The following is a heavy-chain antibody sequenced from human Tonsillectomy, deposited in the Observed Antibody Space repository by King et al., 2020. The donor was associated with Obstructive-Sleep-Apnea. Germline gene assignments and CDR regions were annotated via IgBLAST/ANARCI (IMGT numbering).Heavy chain of an antibody. J-gene: IGHJ4*02. Sequence: VQLVESGAEVKKPGASVKVSCKASGYTFTSYGISWVRQAPGQGLEWMGWISAYNGNTNYAQKLQGRVTMTTDTSTSTAYMELRSLRSDDTAVYYCPRSGAVVTANSYGYLSHMLAMSYWGQGTLVTVSS. V-gene: IGHV1-18*01. CDR2: ISAYNGNT. D-gene: IGHD5-18*01. CDR3: PRSGAVVTANSYGYLSHMLAMSY. CDR1: GYTFTSYG.